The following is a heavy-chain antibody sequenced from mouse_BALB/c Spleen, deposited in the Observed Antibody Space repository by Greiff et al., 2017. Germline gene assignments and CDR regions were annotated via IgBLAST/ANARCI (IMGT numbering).Heavy chain of an antibody. D-gene: IGHD1-1*01. CDR1: GYTFTDYE. CDR3: TYGSPFAY. Sequence: VQLHQSGAELVRPGASVTLSCKASGYTFTDYEMHWVKQTPVHGLEWIGAIDPETGGTAYNQKFKGKATLTADKSSSTAYMELRSLTSEDSAVYYCTYGSPFAYWGQGTLVTVSA. J-gene: IGHJ3*01. V-gene: IGHV1-15*01. CDR2: IDPETGGT.